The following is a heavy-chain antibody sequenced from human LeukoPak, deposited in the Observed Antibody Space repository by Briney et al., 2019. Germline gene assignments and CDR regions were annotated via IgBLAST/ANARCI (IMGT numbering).Heavy chain of an antibody. Sequence: SETLSLTCAVYGGSFNGYYWRWIRQAPGKGLEWIGEINHSGITNYNPSLKSRVTISVDTSKNQFSLKLSSVTAADTAVYYCARRPGYCSSTSCHGYYYGMDVWGQGTTVTVSS. V-gene: IGHV4-34*01. D-gene: IGHD2-2*01. J-gene: IGHJ6*02. CDR3: ARRPGYCSSTSCHGYYYGMDV. CDR2: INHSGIT. CDR1: GGSFNGYY.